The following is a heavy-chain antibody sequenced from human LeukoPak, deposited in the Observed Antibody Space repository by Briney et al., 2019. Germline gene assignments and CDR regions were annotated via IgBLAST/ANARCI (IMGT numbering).Heavy chain of an antibody. D-gene: IGHD3-16*01. CDR3: ARGASPKDAVFFDY. CDR2: IYYSGST. V-gene: IGHV4-59*01. CDR1: GGSISNYY. J-gene: IGHJ4*02. Sequence: SETLSLTCTVSGGSISNYYWSWIRQPPGKGLEWIGYIYYSGSTNYNPSLESRVTISVDTSKNQFSLKLTSVTAADTAVYYCARGASPKDAVFFDYWGQGALITVSS.